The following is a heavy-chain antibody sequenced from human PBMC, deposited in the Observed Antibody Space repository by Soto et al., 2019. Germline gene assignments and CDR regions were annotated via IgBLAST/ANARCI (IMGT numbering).Heavy chain of an antibody. CDR3: ARDWYYFDSSGYSKPVDYHYYGLDV. CDR2: INPNSGGT. CDR1: GYTFTDYY. J-gene: IGHJ6*02. D-gene: IGHD3-22*01. V-gene: IGHV1-2*02. Sequence: QVHLVQSGAEVKKPGASVEVSCKASGYTFTDYYIHWVRQAPGQGLEWMGWINPNSGGTKYAQQFQGRVTVTRDTSISTAYMELSRLRPDDTAVYYCARDWYYFDSSGYSKPVDYHYYGLDVWGQGTTVTVSS.